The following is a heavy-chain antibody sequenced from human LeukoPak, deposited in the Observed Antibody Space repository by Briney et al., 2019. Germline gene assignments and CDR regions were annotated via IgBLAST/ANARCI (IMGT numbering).Heavy chain of an antibody. CDR3: ARELGNAFDI. CDR2: IYHSGST. CDR1: GGSISSYY. J-gene: IGHJ3*02. Sequence: SETLSLTCTVSGGSISSYYWSWIRQPPGKGLEWIGYIYHSGSTYYKPSLKSRVTISVDRSKNQFSLKLSSVTAADTAVYYCARELGNAFDIWGQGRMVTVSS. V-gene: IGHV4-59*12.